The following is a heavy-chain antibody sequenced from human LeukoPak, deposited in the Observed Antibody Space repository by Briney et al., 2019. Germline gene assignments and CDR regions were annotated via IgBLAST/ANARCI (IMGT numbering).Heavy chain of an antibody. J-gene: IGHJ4*02. CDR2: IIPILGIA. CDR1: GDTFSSYP. D-gene: IGHD6-19*01. Sequence: SVNVSCKPSGDTFSSYPISWVRQAPGQGLEWMGRIIPILGIANYAQKFQGRVTITADKSTSTAYMELSSLRSEDTAVYYCAREGSIAVAPFDYWGQGTLVTVSS. CDR3: AREGSIAVAPFDY. V-gene: IGHV1-69*04.